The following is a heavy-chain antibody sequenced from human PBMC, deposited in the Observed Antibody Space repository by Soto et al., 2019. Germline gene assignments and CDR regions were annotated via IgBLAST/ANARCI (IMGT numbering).Heavy chain of an antibody. Sequence: GGYLRLSCAASGLTFSSYWMSWVRQAPGKGLEWVANIKQDGSEKYYVDSVKGRFTISRDNAKNSLYLQMNSLRAEDTAVYYCARGGDFWSCYSEYYYYRDLQAFCGRGTSV. D-gene: IGHD3-3*01. CDR1: GLTFSSYW. CDR3: ARGGDFWSCYSEYYYYRDLQAF. V-gene: IGHV3-7*02. CDR2: IKQDGSEK. J-gene: IGHJ6*03.